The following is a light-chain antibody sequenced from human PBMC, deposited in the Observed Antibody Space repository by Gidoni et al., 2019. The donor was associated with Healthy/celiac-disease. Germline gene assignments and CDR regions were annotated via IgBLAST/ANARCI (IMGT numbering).Light chain of an antibody. J-gene: IGKJ1*01. V-gene: IGKV3-11*01. CDR1: QSVSSY. CDR3: QQRSNWVWT. CDR2: DAS. Sequence: EIVLTQSPATLSLSPGESATLSCRASQSVSSYLAWYQQKPGQAPRLLIYDASNRATGIPARFSGSGSGTDFTLTISSLEPEDFAVYYCQQRSNWVWTFGQGTKVEIK.